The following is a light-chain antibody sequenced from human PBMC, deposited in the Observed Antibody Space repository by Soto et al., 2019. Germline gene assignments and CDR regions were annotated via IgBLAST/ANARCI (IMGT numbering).Light chain of an antibody. Sequence: QSVLTQPPSASGTPGQRVTISCSGSSSNIGSNSVSWYQQFPGTAPKLLISNNDQRPSGIPDRFSGSKSVTSASLAISGLQSEDEGDYFCSTWDDSLDGRLFGGGTQLTVL. J-gene: IGLJ3*02. CDR3: STWDDSLDGRL. V-gene: IGLV1-44*01. CDR1: SSNIGSNS. CDR2: NND.